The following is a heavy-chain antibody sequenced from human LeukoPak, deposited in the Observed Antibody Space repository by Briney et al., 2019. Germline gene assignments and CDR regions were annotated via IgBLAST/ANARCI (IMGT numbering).Heavy chain of an antibody. V-gene: IGHV4-39*01. CDR2: VYYGGTT. CDR1: GASISNNFYY. Sequence: PSGTLSLTCTVCGASISNNFYYWGWFRQPPGRGLEWIGTVYYGGTTYYSPSLKSRVTVSADTSNNQLSLTLTSVTAADTAVYYCARQSSSETYPRYFDYWGQGILVTVSS. J-gene: IGHJ4*02. D-gene: IGHD6-6*01. CDR3: ARQSSSETYPRYFDY.